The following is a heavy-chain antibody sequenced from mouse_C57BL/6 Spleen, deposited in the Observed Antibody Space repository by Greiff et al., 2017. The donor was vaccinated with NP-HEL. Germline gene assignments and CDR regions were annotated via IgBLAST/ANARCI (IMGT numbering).Heavy chain of an antibody. CDR2: IYPGSGST. J-gene: IGHJ1*03. CDR3: ARGRGGHWYFDV. Sequence: QVQLQQSGAELVKPGASVKMSCKASGYTFTSYWITWVKQRPGQGLEWIGDIYPGSGSTNYNEKFKSKATLTVDTSSSTAYMQLSSLTSEDSAVYYCARGRGGHWYFDVWGTGTTVTVSS. V-gene: IGHV1-55*01. D-gene: IGHD1-1*02. CDR1: GYTFTSYW.